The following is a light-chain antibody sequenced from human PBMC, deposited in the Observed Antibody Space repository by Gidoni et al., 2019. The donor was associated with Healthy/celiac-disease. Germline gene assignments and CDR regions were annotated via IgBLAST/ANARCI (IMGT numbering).Light chain of an antibody. CDR3: QQSYSTPWT. CDR2: AAS. J-gene: IGKJ1*01. V-gene: IGKV1-39*01. Sequence: DIQMTQSPSSLSASVGDRVTITCRASQSISSYLNWYQQKPGKAPELLIYAASSLQSGVPSRFSGSGSGTDFTLTSRSLQPEDFATYYCQQSYSTPWTFGQGTKVEIK. CDR1: QSISSY.